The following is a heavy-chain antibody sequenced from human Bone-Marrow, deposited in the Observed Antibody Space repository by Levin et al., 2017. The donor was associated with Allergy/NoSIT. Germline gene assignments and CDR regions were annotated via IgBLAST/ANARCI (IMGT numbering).Heavy chain of an antibody. CDR3: LVGAPG. D-gene: IGHD1-26*01. J-gene: IGHJ4*02. CDR1: GFHFIEAW. CDR2: IKSKTDGEIT. Sequence: LSLTCAASGFHFIEAWMNWVRQAPGKGLEWVGRIKSKTDGEITDYAAPVKGRFSISRDDSKATVYLEMNSLKTEDTAVYYCLVGAPGWGQGTLVTVSS. V-gene: IGHV3-15*07.